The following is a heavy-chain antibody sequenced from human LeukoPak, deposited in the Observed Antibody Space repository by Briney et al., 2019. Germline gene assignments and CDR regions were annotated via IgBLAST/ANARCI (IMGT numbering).Heavy chain of an antibody. CDR3: ARGDGYSSGWFFDY. V-gene: IGHV4-59*01. CDR2: IYYSGST. J-gene: IGHJ4*02. D-gene: IGHD6-19*01. CDR1: GGSISSYY. Sequence: PSETLSLTCTVSGGSISSYYWSWIRQPAGKGLEWIGYIYYSGSTNYNPSLKSRVTISVDTSKNQFSLKLSSVTAADTAVYYCARGDGYSSGWFFDYWGQGTLVTVSS.